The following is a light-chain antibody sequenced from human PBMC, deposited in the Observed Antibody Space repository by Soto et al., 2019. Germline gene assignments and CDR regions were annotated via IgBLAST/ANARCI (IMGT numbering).Light chain of an antibody. CDR2: SNN. CDR1: SSNIGSNT. Sequence: QLVLTQPPSASGTPGQRVTISCSGSSSNIGSNTVNWYQQLPGTAPKLLIYSNNQRPSGVPDRFSGSKSGTSASLAISGLQSEDEADYYCAAWDDSLWVFGTGTKLTVL. J-gene: IGLJ1*01. V-gene: IGLV1-44*01. CDR3: AAWDDSLWV.